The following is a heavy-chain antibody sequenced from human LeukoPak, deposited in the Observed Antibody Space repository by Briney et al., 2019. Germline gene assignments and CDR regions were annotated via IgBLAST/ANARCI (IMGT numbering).Heavy chain of an antibody. CDR3: ARDVLRGKLRGWFDP. Sequence: GGSLRLSCAASGFTVSSNYMSWVRQAPGKGLVWVSRINSDGSSTSYADSVKGRFTISRDNAKNSLYLQMNSLRAEDTALYYCARDVLRGKLRGWFDPWGQGTLVTVSS. D-gene: IGHD4-23*01. V-gene: IGHV3-74*01. CDR1: GFTVSSNY. CDR2: INSDGSST. J-gene: IGHJ5*02.